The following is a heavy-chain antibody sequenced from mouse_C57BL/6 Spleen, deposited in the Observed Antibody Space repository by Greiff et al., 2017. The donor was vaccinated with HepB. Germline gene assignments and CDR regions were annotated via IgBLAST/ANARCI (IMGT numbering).Heavy chain of an antibody. CDR3: ARLRRGYYAMDY. J-gene: IGHJ4*01. CDR1: GYTFTSYW. V-gene: IGHV1-52*01. CDR2: IDPSDSET. Sequence: QVQLQQPGAELVRPGSSVKLSCKASGYTFTSYWMLWVKQRPIQGLEWIGNIDPSDSETHYNQKFKDKATLTVDNSSSTAYMQLSSLTSEDSAVYYCARLRRGYYAMDYWGQGTSVTVSS.